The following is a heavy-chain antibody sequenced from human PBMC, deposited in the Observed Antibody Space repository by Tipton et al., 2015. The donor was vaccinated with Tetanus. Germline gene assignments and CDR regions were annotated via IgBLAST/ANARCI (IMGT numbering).Heavy chain of an antibody. Sequence: TLSLTCTVSGGSISSYYWSWVRQPPGKGLEWIGYIDYSGSTNYNPSLKSRVTISVDTSKNQFSLELNSVTAADTAVYYCARRGGDFLTGYYDSWGQGTLVTVSS. CDR2: IDYSGST. CDR3: ARRGGDFLTGYYDS. D-gene: IGHD3-9*01. CDR1: GGSISSYY. V-gene: IGHV4-59*08. J-gene: IGHJ4*02.